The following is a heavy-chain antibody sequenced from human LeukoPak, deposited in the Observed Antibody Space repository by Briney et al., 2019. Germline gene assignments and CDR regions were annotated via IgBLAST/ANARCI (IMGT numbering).Heavy chain of an antibody. Sequence: ASVEVSCKASGYTFTGYYMHWARQAPGQGLEWMGWINPNSGGTNYAQKFQGRVTMTRDTSISTAYMELSRLRSDDTAVYYCARYSIAAAGEGDYWGQGTLVTVSS. V-gene: IGHV1-2*02. CDR1: GYTFTGYY. J-gene: IGHJ4*02. D-gene: IGHD6-13*01. CDR2: INPNSGGT. CDR3: ARYSIAAAGEGDY.